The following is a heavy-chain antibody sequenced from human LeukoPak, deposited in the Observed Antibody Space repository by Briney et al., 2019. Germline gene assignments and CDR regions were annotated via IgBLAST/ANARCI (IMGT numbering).Heavy chain of an antibody. CDR3: ARGPDTYYDILTGYWI. V-gene: IGHV1-3*01. D-gene: IGHD3-9*01. Sequence: ASVKVSCKASGYTFTSYAMHWVRPAPGQRLEWMGWINAGNGNTKYSQKFQGRVTITRDTSASTAYMELSSLRSEDTAAYYCARGPDTYYDILTGYWIWGQGTLVTVSS. J-gene: IGHJ4*02. CDR2: INAGNGNT. CDR1: GYTFTSYA.